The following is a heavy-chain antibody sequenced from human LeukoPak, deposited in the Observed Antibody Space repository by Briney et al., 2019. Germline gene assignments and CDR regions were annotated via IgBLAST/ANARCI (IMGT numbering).Heavy chain of an antibody. CDR3: ATESQQLALVPPYFDY. J-gene: IGHJ4*02. Sequence: GGSLRLSCAASGFTFSSYEMNWVRQAPGKGLEWVSYISSSGSTIYYADSVKGRFTISRDNAKNSLYLQMNSLRAEDTAVYYCATESQQLALVPPYFDYWGQGTLVTVSS. CDR2: ISSSGSTI. D-gene: IGHD6-13*01. V-gene: IGHV3-48*03. CDR1: GFTFSSYE.